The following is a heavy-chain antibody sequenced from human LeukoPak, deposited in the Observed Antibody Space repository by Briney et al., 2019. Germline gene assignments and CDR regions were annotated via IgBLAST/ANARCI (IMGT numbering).Heavy chain of an antibody. Sequence: SVKVSCKASGYTFTSYAMHRVRQAPGQGLEWMGGIIPIFGTANYAQKFQGRVTITADESTSTAYMELSSLRSEDTAVYYCARGTGLMPYGMDVWGQGTTVTVSS. V-gene: IGHV1-69*13. J-gene: IGHJ6*02. CDR1: GYTFTSYA. CDR2: IIPIFGTA. D-gene: IGHD2-2*01. CDR3: ARGTGLMPYGMDV.